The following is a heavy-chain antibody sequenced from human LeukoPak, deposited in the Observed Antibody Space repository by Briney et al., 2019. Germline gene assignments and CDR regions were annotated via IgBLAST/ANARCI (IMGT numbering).Heavy chain of an antibody. CDR3: ARAAAQYYDFWSAYYAGDYYYYMDV. V-gene: IGHV4-59*12. Sequence: PSETLSLTCTVSNGSISSYYWSWIRQPPGKGLEWIGYIYDSGSTYYNPSLKSRVTMSVDTSKNQFSLKLSSVTAADTAVYYCARAAAQYYDFWSAYYAGDYYYYMDVWGKGTTVTVSS. D-gene: IGHD3-3*01. CDR2: IYDSGST. J-gene: IGHJ6*03. CDR1: NGSISSYY.